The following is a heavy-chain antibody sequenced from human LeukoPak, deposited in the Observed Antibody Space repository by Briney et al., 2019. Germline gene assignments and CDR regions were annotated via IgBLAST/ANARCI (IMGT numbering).Heavy chain of an antibody. CDR1: GFSFDDYG. D-gene: IGHD6-13*01. V-gene: IGHV3-20*01. CDR2: INWNGGST. Sequence: PGGSLRLSCAASGFSFDDYGMSWVRQGPGKGLEWVSGINWNGGSTGYADSVKGRFTISRDNAKNSLYLQMNSLRAEDTALYHCARALSPINRGRIAAAGSFDCWGQGTLVTVSS. CDR3: ARALSPINRGRIAAAGSFDC. J-gene: IGHJ4*02.